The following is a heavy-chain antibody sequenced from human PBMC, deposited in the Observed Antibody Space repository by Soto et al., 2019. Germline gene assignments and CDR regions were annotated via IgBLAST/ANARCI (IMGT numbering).Heavy chain of an antibody. CDR1: GFFSSNYC. CDR3: VSDGTATYTGFDY. V-gene: IGHV1-46*03. CDR2: ITPSGDDI. J-gene: IGHJ4*02. Sequence: ASVKVSCKAFGFFSSNYCMYWVRQAPGQGLEWMGRITPSGDDITYAQNFQGRITKSRDTSTDSLYLELSGLRSEDTAVYYCVSDGTATYTGFDYWGQGTLVTVSS. D-gene: IGHD3-16*01.